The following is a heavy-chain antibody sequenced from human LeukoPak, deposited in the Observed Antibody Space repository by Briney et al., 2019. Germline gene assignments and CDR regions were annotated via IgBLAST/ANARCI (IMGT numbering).Heavy chain of an antibody. CDR3: ARLLTGTTFDP. CDR2: IYYSGST. CDR1: GGSISSYY. V-gene: IGHV4-59*08. D-gene: IGHD1-20*01. Sequence: PSETLSLTCTVSGGSISSYYWSWIRQPPGKGLEWIGYIYYSGSTNYNPSLKSRVTISVDTSKNQFSLKLSSVTAADTAVYHCARLLTGTTFDPWGQGTLVTVSS. J-gene: IGHJ5*02.